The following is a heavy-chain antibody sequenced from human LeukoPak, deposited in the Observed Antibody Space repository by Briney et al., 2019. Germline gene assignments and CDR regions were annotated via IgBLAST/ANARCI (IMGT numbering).Heavy chain of an antibody. V-gene: IGHV4-4*07. CDR2: IYTSGST. J-gene: IGHJ4*02. CDR1: GGSISSYC. D-gene: IGHD6-19*01. CDR3: ARDRGRGWYLYFDY. Sequence: TPSETLSLTCTVSGGSISSYCWSWIRQPAGKGLEWIGRIYTSGSTNYNPSLKSRVTMSVDTSKNQFSLKLSSVTAADTAVYYCARDRGRGWYLYFDYWGQGTLVTVSS.